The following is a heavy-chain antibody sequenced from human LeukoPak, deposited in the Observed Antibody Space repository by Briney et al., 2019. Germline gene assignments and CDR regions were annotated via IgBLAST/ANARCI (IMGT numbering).Heavy chain of an antibody. CDR1: GGSFSGYY. V-gene: IGHV4-59*01. Sequence: SETLSLTCAVYGGSFSGYYWSWIRQPPGKGLEWIGYVYYSGSTNYNPSLKSRVTISADTSKNQFSLRLSSVTAADTAVYFCARGLNNRKSGRRFDIFEIWGQGTMVTVSS. CDR2: VYYSGST. D-gene: IGHD1-14*01. CDR3: ARGLNNRKSGRRFDIFEI. J-gene: IGHJ3*02.